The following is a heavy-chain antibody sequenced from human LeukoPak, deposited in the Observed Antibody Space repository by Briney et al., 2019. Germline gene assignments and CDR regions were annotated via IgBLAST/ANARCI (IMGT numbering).Heavy chain of an antibody. J-gene: IGHJ4*02. CDR2: ISGSGGST. CDR1: GFTFSSYA. CDR3: AGGYYDFWSGSDY. V-gene: IGHV3-23*01. Sequence: PGGPLRLSCAASGFTFSSYAMSWVRQAPGKGLEWVSAISGSGGSTYYADSVKGRFTISRDNSKNTLYLQMNSLRAEDTAVYYCAGGYYDFWSGSDYWGQGTLVTVSS. D-gene: IGHD3-3*01.